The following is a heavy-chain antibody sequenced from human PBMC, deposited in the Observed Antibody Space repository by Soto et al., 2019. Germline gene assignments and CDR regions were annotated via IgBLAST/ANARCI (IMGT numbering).Heavy chain of an antibody. CDR3: EKVDSSGWYSFDY. V-gene: IGHV3-23*01. D-gene: IGHD6-19*01. J-gene: IGHJ4*02. Sequence: EVQLLESGGGLVQPGGSLRLSCAASGFTFSSYDMSWVRHAPGKGLEWVSTISDGGVTTYYTNSVKGRFTTSRDNYKNTLYLQMNSLRAEDTALYYCEKVDSSGWYSFDYWGQGTLVPVSS. CDR2: ISDGGVTT. CDR1: GFTFSSYD.